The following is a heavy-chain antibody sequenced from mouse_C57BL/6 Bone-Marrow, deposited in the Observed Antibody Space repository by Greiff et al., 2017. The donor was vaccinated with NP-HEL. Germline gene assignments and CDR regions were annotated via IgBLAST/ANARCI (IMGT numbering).Heavy chain of an antibody. CDR1: GYSITSGYY. CDR3: ARGEGAMDY. J-gene: IGHJ4*01. CDR2: ISYDGSN. V-gene: IGHV3-6*01. Sequence: EVQVVESGPGLVKPSQSLSLTCSVTGYSITSGYYWNWIRQFPGNKLEWMGYISYDGSNNYNPSLKNRISITRDTSKNQFFLKLNSVTTEDTATYYCARGEGAMDYWGQGTSVTVSS.